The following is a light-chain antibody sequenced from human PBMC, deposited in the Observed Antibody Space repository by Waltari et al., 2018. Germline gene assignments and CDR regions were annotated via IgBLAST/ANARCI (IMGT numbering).Light chain of an antibody. J-gene: IGLJ3*02. CDR1: SGHSSKI. Sequence: QLVLTQSPSASASLGASVKLTCTLSSGHSSKIVAWHQQQPEKGPRYLMKVNSDGSHSKGDEIPDRFSGSSSGAERYLTISTVQSEDEADYYCQTGGHGTWVFGGGTKLTVL. V-gene: IGLV4-69*02. CDR3: QTGGHGTWV. CDR2: VNSDGSH.